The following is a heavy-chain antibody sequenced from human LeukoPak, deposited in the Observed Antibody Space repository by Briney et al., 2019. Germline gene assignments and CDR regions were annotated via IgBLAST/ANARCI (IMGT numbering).Heavy chain of an antibody. CDR3: ARDLSPNAPLSS. D-gene: IGHD3-16*02. V-gene: IGHV3-21*01. CDR1: GITFTGNW. CDR2: ISSSSSYI. Sequence: GGSLRLSCAASGITFTGNWHWVRQAPGKGLEWVSSISSSSSYIYYADSVKGRFTISRDNAKNSLYLQMNSLRAEDTAVYYCARDLSPNAPLSSWGQGTLVTVSS. J-gene: IGHJ5*02.